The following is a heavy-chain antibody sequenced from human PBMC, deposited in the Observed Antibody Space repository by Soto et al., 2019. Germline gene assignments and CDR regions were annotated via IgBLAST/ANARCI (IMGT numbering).Heavy chain of an antibody. CDR1: GGTFSSYA. Sequence: SVKVSCKTSGGTFSSYAISWVRQAPGQGLEWMGGIIPIFGTANYAQKFQGRVTITADESTSTAYMELSSLRSEDTAVYYCAGPYYYGMDVWGQGTTVTVSS. V-gene: IGHV1-69*13. J-gene: IGHJ6*02. CDR3: AGPYYYGMDV. CDR2: IIPIFGTA.